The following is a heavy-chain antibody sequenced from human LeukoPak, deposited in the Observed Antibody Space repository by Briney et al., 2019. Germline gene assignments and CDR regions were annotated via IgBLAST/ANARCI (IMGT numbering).Heavy chain of an antibody. D-gene: IGHD6-19*01. V-gene: IGHV4-59*01. CDR2: IYYNGTT. Sequence: PSETLSLTCTVSGVSISIYHWTWIRQPPGKGLEWIGYIYYNGTTNYNPSLKSRVTISVDTSKNQFSLELPSVTAADTAVYYCARAHSGGLYRIDYWGLGTLVTVSS. CDR1: GVSISIYH. CDR3: ARAHSGGLYRIDY. J-gene: IGHJ4*02.